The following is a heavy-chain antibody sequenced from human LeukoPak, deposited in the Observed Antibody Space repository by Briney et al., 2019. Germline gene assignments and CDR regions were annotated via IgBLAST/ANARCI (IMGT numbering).Heavy chain of an antibody. Sequence: GGSLRLSCAASGFTFDDYAMHWVRQAPGKGLEGGSGISWNSGSIGYADSVKGRFTISRDNAKNSLYLQINSLRAEDTALYYCATGDSFDYWGQGTLVTVSS. V-gene: IGHV3-9*01. CDR3: ATGDSFDY. D-gene: IGHD1-14*01. CDR2: ISWNSGSI. CDR1: GFTFDDYA. J-gene: IGHJ4*02.